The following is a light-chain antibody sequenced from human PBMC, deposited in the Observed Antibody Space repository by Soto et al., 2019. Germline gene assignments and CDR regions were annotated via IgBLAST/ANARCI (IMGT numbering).Light chain of an antibody. CDR2: GAS. J-gene: IGKJ2*01. CDR3: QQYNNWPQT. V-gene: IGKV3-15*01. Sequence: EMVMTQSPATLSVSPGERATLSCRASQSASSSYLAWYQQKPGQAPRLLIYGASTRATGIPARFSGSGSGTEFTLTISSLQSEDFAVYYCQQYNNWPQTFGQGTKLEIK. CDR1: QSASSSY.